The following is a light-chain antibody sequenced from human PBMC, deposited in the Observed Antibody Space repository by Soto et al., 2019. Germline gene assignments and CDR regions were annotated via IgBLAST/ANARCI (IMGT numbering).Light chain of an antibody. CDR1: SSDVGAYKY. J-gene: IGLJ1*01. Sequence: QSALTQPRSVSGSPGQSVTISCTGTSSDVGAYKYVSWYQHYPDEAPKVMIYDVTQRPSGVPDRFSGTKSGNTASLTISGLQAEDEADYYCCSYAGSYTWVFGSGTKVTVL. V-gene: IGLV2-11*01. CDR2: DVT. CDR3: CSYAGSYTWV.